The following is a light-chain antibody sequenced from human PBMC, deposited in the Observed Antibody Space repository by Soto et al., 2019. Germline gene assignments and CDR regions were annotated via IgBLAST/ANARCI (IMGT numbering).Light chain of an antibody. CDR2: RND. Sequence: QSVLTQPPSASGTPGQRVTISCSGSTSKIGRNNRKWYQQFPGTAPKLLIFRNDQRPLGVPDRFPGSKSGTSASLAISGLQSEDEADYYCATWDDSLSGWVSGGGTKVTVL. CDR1: TSKIGRNN. CDR3: ATWDDSLSGWV. V-gene: IGLV1-44*01. J-gene: IGLJ3*02.